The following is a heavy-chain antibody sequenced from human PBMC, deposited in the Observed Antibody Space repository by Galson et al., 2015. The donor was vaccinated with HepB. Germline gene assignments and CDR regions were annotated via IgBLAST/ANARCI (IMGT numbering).Heavy chain of an antibody. D-gene: IGHD5-24*01. J-gene: IGHJ3*02. V-gene: IGHV3-53*04. CDR3: ARVGDGYGQGNGAFDI. CDR1: GFTVSSNY. Sequence: SLRLSCAASGFTVSSNYMSWVRQAPGKGLEWVSVIYSGGSTYYADSVKGRFTISRHNSKNTLYLQMNSLRAEDTAVYYCARVGDGYGQGNGAFDIWGQGTMVTVSS. CDR2: IYSGGST.